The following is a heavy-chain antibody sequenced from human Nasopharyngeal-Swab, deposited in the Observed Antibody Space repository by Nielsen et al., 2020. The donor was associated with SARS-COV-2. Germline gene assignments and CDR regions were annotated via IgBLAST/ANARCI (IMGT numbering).Heavy chain of an antibody. CDR1: GFTFSSYS. CDR2: ISGSGGGT. D-gene: IGHD3-22*01. CDR3: AKDYYDSSGYYYV. Sequence: GGSLRLSCAASGFTFSSYSMNWVRQAPGKGLEWVSAISGSGGGTYYADSVKGRFTISRDNSKNTLYLQMNSLRAEDTAVYYCAKDYYDSSGYYYVWGQGTLVTVSS. J-gene: IGHJ4*02. V-gene: IGHV3-23*01.